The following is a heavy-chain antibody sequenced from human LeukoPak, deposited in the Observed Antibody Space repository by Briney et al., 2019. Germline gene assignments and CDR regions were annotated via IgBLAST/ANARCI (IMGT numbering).Heavy chain of an antibody. CDR3: ARARDGYNGAFDI. CDR2: IYTSGST. Sequence: SETLSLTCTVSGGSISSGSNYWSWIRQPAGKGLEWIGRIYTSGSTNYNPSLKSRVTISVDTSKNQFSLKLSSVTAADTAVYYCARARDGYNGAFDIWGQGTMVTVSS. J-gene: IGHJ3*02. V-gene: IGHV4-61*02. CDR1: GGSISSGSNY. D-gene: IGHD5-24*01.